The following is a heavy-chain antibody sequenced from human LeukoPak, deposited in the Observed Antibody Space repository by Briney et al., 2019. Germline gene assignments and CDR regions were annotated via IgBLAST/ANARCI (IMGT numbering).Heavy chain of an antibody. CDR1: GGSISSYY. D-gene: IGHD5-12*01. Sequence: PSETLSLTCTVSGGSISSYYWSWIRQPPGKGLEWIGYIYYSGSTNYNPSLKSRVTISVDTSKNQFSLELSSVTAADTAVYYCASFIVATDAAAFDIWGQGTMVTVSS. CDR2: IYYSGST. J-gene: IGHJ3*02. CDR3: ASFIVATDAAAFDI. V-gene: IGHV4-59*01.